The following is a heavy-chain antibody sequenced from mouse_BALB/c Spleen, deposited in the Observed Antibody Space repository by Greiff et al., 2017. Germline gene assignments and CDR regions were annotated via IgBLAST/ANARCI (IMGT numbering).Heavy chain of an antibody. CDR1: GFAFSSYD. CDR2: ISSGGGST. Sequence: DVMLLESGGGLVKPGGSLKLSCAASGFAFSSYDMSWVRQTPEKRLEWVAYISSGGGSTYYPDTVKGRFTISRDNAKNTLYLQMSSLKSEDTAMYYCARHGGYYAMDYWGQGTSVTVSS. CDR3: ARHGGYYAMDY. J-gene: IGHJ4*01. V-gene: IGHV5-12-1*01.